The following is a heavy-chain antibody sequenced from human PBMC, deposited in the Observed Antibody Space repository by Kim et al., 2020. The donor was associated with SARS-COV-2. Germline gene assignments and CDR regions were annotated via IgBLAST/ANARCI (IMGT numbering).Heavy chain of an antibody. Sequence: GGSLRLSCAASGFTFSDYYMSWIRQAPGKGLEWVSYISDKSTYRNYADAVKGRFTISRDNAKNSLFLQMNSLKVEDTAVYYCGRLGSGWSHWGHGTLVTVSS. CDR1: GFTFSDYY. D-gene: IGHD6-19*01. V-gene: IGHV3-11*03. CDR2: ISDKSTYR. CDR3: GRLGSGWSH. J-gene: IGHJ4*01.